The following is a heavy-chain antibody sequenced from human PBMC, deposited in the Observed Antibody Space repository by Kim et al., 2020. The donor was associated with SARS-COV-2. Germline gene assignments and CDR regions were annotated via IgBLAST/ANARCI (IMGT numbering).Heavy chain of an antibody. D-gene: IGHD2-2*01. J-gene: IGHJ4*02. CDR1: GFTFSDYY. CDR2: ISSSGSTI. Sequence: GGSLRLSCAASGFTFSDYYMSWIRQAPGKGLEWVSYISSSGSTIYYADSVKGRFTISRDNAKNSLYLQMNSLRAEDTAVYYCARDRILYQLPSWYYFDYWGQGTLVTVSS. CDR3: ARDRILYQLPSWYYFDY. V-gene: IGHV3-11*01.